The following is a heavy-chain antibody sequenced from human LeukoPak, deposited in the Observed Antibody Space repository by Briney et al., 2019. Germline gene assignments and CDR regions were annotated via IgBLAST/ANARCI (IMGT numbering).Heavy chain of an antibody. CDR2: ISSSSSYI. CDR1: GFTFSSYS. Sequence: GGSLRLSCVASGFTFSSYSMNWVRQAPGKGLEWVSSISSSSSYIYYADSVKGRFTISRDNAKNSLYLQMNSLRAEDTAVYYCAIFSGDWTTSDAFDIWGQGTMVTVSS. J-gene: IGHJ3*02. D-gene: IGHD2-21*02. CDR3: AIFSGDWTTSDAFDI. V-gene: IGHV3-21*01.